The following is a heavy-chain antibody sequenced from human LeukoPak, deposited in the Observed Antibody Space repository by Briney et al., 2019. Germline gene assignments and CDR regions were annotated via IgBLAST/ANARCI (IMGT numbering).Heavy chain of an antibody. CDR1: GGSISSYY. CDR2: IYYSGST. Sequence: SETLSLTCTVSGGSISSYYWNWIRQPPGKGLEWIGYIYYSGSTNYNPSLKSRVTISVDTSKNQFSLKLSSVTAADTAVYYCARDRGWLQPYDAFDIWGQGTMVTVSS. V-gene: IGHV4-59*01. D-gene: IGHD5-24*01. CDR3: ARDRGWLQPYDAFDI. J-gene: IGHJ3*02.